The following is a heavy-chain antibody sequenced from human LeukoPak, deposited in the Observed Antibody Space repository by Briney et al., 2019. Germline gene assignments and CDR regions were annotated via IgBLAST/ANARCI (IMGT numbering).Heavy chain of an antibody. D-gene: IGHD7-27*01. CDR3: ARGPPNWGYDY. Sequence: ASVKVSCKASGYTFTSYDFDWVRQATGQRPEWMGWMSPNSGDTDYAQKFQDRVTMTRNTSISTAYMELSSLRSDDTAVYYCARGPPNWGYDYWGPGTLVTVSS. CDR2: MSPNSGDT. CDR1: GYTFTSYD. J-gene: IGHJ4*02. V-gene: IGHV1-8*01.